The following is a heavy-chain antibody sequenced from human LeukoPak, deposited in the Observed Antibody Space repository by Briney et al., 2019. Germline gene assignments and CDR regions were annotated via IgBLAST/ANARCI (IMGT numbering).Heavy chain of an antibody. CDR2: IYHSGST. Sequence: SETLSLTCAVSGFSISNGYSWGWIRQPPGKGLEWIGSIYHSGSTYYNPSLKSRVTISVDTSKNQFSLKLSSVTAADTAVYYCGRYNSGYYYYFDYWGQGTLVTVSS. D-gene: IGHD3-22*01. J-gene: IGHJ4*02. CDR1: GFSISNGYS. CDR3: GRYNSGYYYYFDY. V-gene: IGHV4-38-2*01.